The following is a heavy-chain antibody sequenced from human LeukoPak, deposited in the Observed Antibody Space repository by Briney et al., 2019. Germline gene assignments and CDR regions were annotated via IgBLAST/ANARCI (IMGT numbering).Heavy chain of an antibody. J-gene: IGHJ4*02. CDR3: ARAPRGSGWSHFFN. V-gene: IGHV3-21*01. CDR1: GFTFSSYS. D-gene: IGHD6-19*01. Sequence: GGSLRLSCAASGFTFSSYSMNWVRQAPGKGLEWVSSISSSSSYISYADSVEGRFTISRDSAKNSLYLQMNSLRAEDTAVYYCARAPRGSGWSHFFNWGQGTLVTVSS. CDR2: ISSSSSYI.